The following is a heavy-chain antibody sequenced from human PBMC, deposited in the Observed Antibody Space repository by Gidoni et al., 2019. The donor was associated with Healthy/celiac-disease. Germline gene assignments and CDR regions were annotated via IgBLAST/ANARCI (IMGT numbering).Heavy chain of an antibody. D-gene: IGHD3-3*01. CDR2: IYHSGST. J-gene: IGHJ4*02. Sequence: QLQLQESGSGLVKPSQTLSLTCAVSGGSISSGGYSWSWIRQPPGKGLEWIGYIYHSGSTYYNPSLKSRVTISVDRSKNQFSLKLSSVTAADTAVYYCARLNYPDFWSGYYWEGEGYYFDYWGQGTLVTVSS. V-gene: IGHV4-30-2*01. CDR1: GGSISSGGYS. CDR3: ARLNYPDFWSGYYWEGEGYYFDY.